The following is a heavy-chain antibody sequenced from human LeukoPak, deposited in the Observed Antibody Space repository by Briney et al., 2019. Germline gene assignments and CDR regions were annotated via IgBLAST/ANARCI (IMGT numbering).Heavy chain of an antibody. CDR1: GFTFSSYA. J-gene: IGHJ4*02. CDR3: AKDGVANPGDNRYFDWLSVYILKLFDY. CDR2: ISYDGSNK. Sequence: GGSLRLSCAASGFTFSSYAMHWVRQAPGKGLEWVAVISYDGSNKYYADSVKGRFTISRDNSKNTLYLQMNSLRAEDTAVYYCAKDGVANPGDNRYFDWLSVYILKLFDYWGQGTLVTVSS. V-gene: IGHV3-30-3*01. D-gene: IGHD3-9*01.